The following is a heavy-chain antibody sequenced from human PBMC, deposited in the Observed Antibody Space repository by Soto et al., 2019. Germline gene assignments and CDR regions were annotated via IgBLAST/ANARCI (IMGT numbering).Heavy chain of an antibody. V-gene: IGHV4-59*01. CDR1: GGSISGYY. CDR3: ARDLSSATPGGFDY. J-gene: IGHJ4*02. Sequence: PSETLSLTCTVSGGSISGYYWSWIRQPPGKRLEWIGYIYYTGSTNYNPSLKSRVTISVDTSKNQFSLKLSSVTAADTAVYYCARDLSSATPGGFDYWGQGTLVTVSS. D-gene: IGHD2-15*01. CDR2: IYYTGST.